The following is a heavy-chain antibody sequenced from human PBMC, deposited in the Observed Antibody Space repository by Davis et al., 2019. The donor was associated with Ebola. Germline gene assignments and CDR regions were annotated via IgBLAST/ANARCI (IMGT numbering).Heavy chain of an antibody. J-gene: IGHJ5*02. CDR2: IYHSGIT. V-gene: IGHV4-4*02. CDR3: ARLTVVVEPAAIAWFGP. D-gene: IGHD2-2*02. Sequence: MPSDTLSLTCAVSGGSIRSSNWWSWVRQPPGKGLEWIGEIYHSGITNYNPSLKSRVTMSLDKSKNQFSLKLKSVTAADTAVYYCARLTVVVEPAAIAWFGPWGQGTLVTVSS. CDR1: GGSIRSSNW.